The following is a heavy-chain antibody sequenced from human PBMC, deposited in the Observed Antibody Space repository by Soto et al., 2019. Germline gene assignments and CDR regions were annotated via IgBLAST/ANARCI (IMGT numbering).Heavy chain of an antibody. CDR1: GDSFSNHG. V-gene: IGHV1-69*12. CDR2: IIPILDTA. CDR3: AKIPLRTTATAYYFDY. J-gene: IGHJ4*02. Sequence: QVQLVQSGAEVKKPGSSVKVSCKASGDSFSNHGISWVRQAPGQGLEWVGGIIPILDTANYAQKFQGRATITADESTNTAYMELSSLRSEDTAVYYCAKIPLRTTATAYYFDYWGQGTLVTVSS. D-gene: IGHD4-17*01.